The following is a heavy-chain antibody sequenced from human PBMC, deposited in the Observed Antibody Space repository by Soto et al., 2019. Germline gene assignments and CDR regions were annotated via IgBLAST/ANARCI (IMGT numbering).Heavy chain of an antibody. V-gene: IGHV4-39*02. J-gene: IGHJ6*02. CDR2: IYYSGST. D-gene: IGHD4-17*01. CDR3: ARDYGEGEQIVYGMDV. Sequence: SETLSLTCTVSGGSISSSSYYWGWIRQPPGKGLEWIGSIYYSGSTYYNPSLKGRVTISVDTSKNQFSLKLSSVTAADTAVYYCARDYGEGEQIVYGMDVWGQGTTVTVSS. CDR1: GGSISSSSYY.